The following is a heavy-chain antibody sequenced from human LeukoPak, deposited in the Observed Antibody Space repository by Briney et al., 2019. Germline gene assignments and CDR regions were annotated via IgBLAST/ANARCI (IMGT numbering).Heavy chain of an antibody. D-gene: IGHD6-13*01. CDR1: GGTISSYG. Sequence: SVKVSCKASGGTISSYGISWVRQAPGQGLEWMGGIIPIFGTANYAQKFQGRVTITADKSTSTAYMELSSLRSEDTAVYYCARSRIAAAGNPRNAFDIWGQGTMVTVSS. V-gene: IGHV1-69*06. CDR2: IIPIFGTA. CDR3: ARSRIAAAGNPRNAFDI. J-gene: IGHJ3*02.